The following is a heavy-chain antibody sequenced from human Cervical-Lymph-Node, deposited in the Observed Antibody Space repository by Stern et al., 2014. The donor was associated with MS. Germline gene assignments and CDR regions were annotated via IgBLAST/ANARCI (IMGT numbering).Heavy chain of an antibody. CDR1: GFTFSTYW. Sequence: VQLVESGGGLVQPGGSLRLSCAASGFTFSTYWMSWFRQGPGKGPKWVANIKEDGSETHYVDSVKGRFTISRDNAKNSLYLQLNSLTAEDTAVYYCGRDGAGSSRKGFDIWGQGTMVIVSS. CDR3: GRDGAGSSRKGFDI. J-gene: IGHJ3*02. CDR2: IKEDGSET. D-gene: IGHD3-10*01. V-gene: IGHV3-7*01.